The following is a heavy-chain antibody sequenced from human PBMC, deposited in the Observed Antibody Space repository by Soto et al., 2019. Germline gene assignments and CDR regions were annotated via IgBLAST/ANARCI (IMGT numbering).Heavy chain of an antibody. Sequence: GGSLRLSCAASGFTFSSYSMNWVRQAPGKGLEWVSSISSSSSYIYYADSVKGRFTISRDNAKNSLYLQMNSLRAEDMAVYYCARARRSSAPRVDFDYWGQGTLVTVSS. CDR3: ARARRSSAPRVDFDY. J-gene: IGHJ4*02. V-gene: IGHV3-21*01. CDR2: ISSSSSYI. CDR1: GFTFSSYS.